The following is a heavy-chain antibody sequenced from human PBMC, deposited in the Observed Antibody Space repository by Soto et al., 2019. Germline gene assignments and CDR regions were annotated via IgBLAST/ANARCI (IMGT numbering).Heavy chain of an antibody. CDR3: ARAQMGPDTYYYDSSGYYYFDY. J-gene: IGHJ4*02. D-gene: IGHD3-22*01. CDR2: IYYSGST. CDR1: GGSVSSGSYY. V-gene: IGHV4-61*01. Sequence: SETLSLTCTVSGGSVSSGSYYWSWIRQPPGKGLEWIGYIYYSGSTNYNPSLKSRVTISVDTSKNQFSLKLSSVTAADTAVYYCARAQMGPDTYYYDSSGYYYFDYWGQGTLVTVSS.